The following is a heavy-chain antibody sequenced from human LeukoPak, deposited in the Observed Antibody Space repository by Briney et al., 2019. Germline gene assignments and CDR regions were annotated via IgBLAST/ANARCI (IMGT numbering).Heavy chain of an antibody. V-gene: IGHV3-30*18. CDR2: ISYDGSNK. Sequence: PGGSLRLSCAASGFTVSSNYMSWVRQAPGKGLEWVAIISYDGSNKYYGDSVKGRFTISRDNSKNTLYLQMNSLRAEDTAVYYCAKDHYYGSGSPNYWGLGTLVTVSS. CDR3: AKDHYYGSGSPNY. D-gene: IGHD3-10*01. CDR1: GFTVSSNY. J-gene: IGHJ4*02.